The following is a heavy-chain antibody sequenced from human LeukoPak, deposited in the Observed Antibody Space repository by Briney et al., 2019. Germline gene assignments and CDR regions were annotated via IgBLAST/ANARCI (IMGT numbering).Heavy chain of an antibody. CDR1: GFTFSSYG. V-gene: IGHV3-21*01. J-gene: IGHJ4*02. D-gene: IGHD5-18*01. CDR2: ISSSSSYI. CDR3: ARDLSGIAGYTYGRGIDY. Sequence: GGSLRLSCAASGFTFSSYGMHWVRQAPGKGLEWVSSISSSSSYIYYADSMKGRFTISRDNAKNSLYLQMNSLRAEDTAVYYCARDLSGIAGYTYGRGIDYWGQGTLVTVSS.